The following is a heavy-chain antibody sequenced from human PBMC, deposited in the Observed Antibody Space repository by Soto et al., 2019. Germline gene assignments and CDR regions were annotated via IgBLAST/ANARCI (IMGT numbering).Heavy chain of an antibody. D-gene: IGHD3-3*01. CDR2: ISYDGSNK. CDR3: AKDPRAFAYYYYGMDV. J-gene: IGHJ6*02. Sequence: GGSLRLSCAASGFTFSSYGMHWVRQAPGKGLEWVAVISYDGSNKYYADSVKGRFTISRDNSKNTLYLQMNSLRAEDTAVYYCAKDPRAFAYYYYGMDVWGQGTTVTVSS. CDR1: GFTFSSYG. V-gene: IGHV3-30*18.